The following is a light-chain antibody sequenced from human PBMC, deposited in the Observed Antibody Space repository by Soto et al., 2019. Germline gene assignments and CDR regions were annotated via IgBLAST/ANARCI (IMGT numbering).Light chain of an antibody. Sequence: IQLTQSPSSLSASVGDRVTITCRASQGISSYLAWYQQKPGKAPKLLIYAASTLQSGVPSRFSGSGSGTDFTLTISSLQPEHFATYYCQQLNSYPLTFGGGTKVDTK. J-gene: IGKJ4*01. CDR1: QGISSY. V-gene: IGKV1-9*01. CDR2: AAS. CDR3: QQLNSYPLT.